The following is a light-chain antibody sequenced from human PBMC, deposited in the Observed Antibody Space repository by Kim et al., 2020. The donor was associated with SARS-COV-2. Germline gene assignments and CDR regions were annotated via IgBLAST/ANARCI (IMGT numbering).Light chain of an antibody. Sequence: SPGERATLSCRASQSVSSSYLAWYQQNPGQAPRLLIYGASSRATGIPDRFSGSGSGTDFTLTISRLEPEDFAVYYCQQYGTSPYTFGQGTKLEI. CDR2: GAS. V-gene: IGKV3-20*01. J-gene: IGKJ2*01. CDR3: QQYGTSPYT. CDR1: QSVSSSY.